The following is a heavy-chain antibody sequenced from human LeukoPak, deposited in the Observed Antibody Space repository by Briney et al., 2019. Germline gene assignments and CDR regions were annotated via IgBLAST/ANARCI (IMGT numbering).Heavy chain of an antibody. CDR3: ARDRYSRVLDRFDY. J-gene: IGHJ4*02. CDR1: GYTFTSYG. Sequence: ASVKVSCKASGYTFTSYGISWVRQAPGQGLEWMGWISAYNGNTNYAQKLQGRVTMTRDTSISTAYMELSRLRSDDTAVYYCARDRYSRVLDRFDYWGQGTLVTVPS. CDR2: ISAYNGNT. D-gene: IGHD6-13*01. V-gene: IGHV1-18*01.